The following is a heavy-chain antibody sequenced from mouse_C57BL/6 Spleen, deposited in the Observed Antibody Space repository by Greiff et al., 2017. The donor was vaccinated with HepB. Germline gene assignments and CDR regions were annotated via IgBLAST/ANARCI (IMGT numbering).Heavy chain of an antibody. Sequence: LQESGPGLVAPSQSLSITCTVSGFSFTSYAISWVRQPPGKGLEWLGVIWTGGGTNYNSALKSRLSISKDNSKSKVVLKMNSLQTGDTARYYCVREGIYYGSSTGAMDYWGQGTSVTVAS. V-gene: IGHV2-9-1*01. CDR1: GFSFTSYA. CDR3: VREGIYYGSSTGAMDY. CDR2: IWTGGGT. D-gene: IGHD1-1*01. J-gene: IGHJ4*01.